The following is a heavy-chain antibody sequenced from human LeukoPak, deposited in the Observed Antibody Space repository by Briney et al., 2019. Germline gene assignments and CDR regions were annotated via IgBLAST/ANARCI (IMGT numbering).Heavy chain of an antibody. V-gene: IGHV4-39*01. CDR2: IYYSGST. Sequence: SETLSLTCTVSGGSISSSSYYWGWIRQPPGKGLEWIGSIYYSGSTYYNPSLKSRVTISVDTSKNQFSLKLSSVTAADTAVYYCAKFSSSSPYFDYWGQGILVTVSS. D-gene: IGHD6-6*01. CDR3: AKFSSSSPYFDY. CDR1: GGSISSSSYY. J-gene: IGHJ4*02.